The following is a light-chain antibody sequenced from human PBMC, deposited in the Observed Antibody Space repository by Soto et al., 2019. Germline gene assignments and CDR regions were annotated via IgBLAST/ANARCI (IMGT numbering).Light chain of an antibody. J-gene: IGLJ1*01. CDR3: SSYTTTDPYV. Sequence: QSALTQPPSASGSPGQSVTISCTGTFNDVGGYNYVSWYQQHPGKAPKVIIYEVYKRPSGVPDRFSGSKSGKTASLTISGLQAEDEADYYCSSYTTTDPYVFGTGTKLTVL. CDR2: EVY. CDR1: FNDVGGYNY. V-gene: IGLV2-8*01.